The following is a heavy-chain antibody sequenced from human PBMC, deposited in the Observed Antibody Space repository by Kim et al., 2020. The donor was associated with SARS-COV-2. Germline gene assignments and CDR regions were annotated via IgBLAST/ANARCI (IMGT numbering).Heavy chain of an antibody. J-gene: IGHJ4*02. CDR3: ARKGGLLWFGESTRGDYFDY. V-gene: IGHV1-18*01. D-gene: IGHD3-10*01. CDR1: GYTFTSYG. Sequence: ASVKVSCKASGYTFTSYGISWVRQAPGQGLEWMGWISAYNGNTNYAQKLQGRVTMTTDTSTSTAYMELRSLRSDDTAVYYCARKGGLLWFGESTRGDYFDYWGQGTLVTVSS. CDR2: ISAYNGNT.